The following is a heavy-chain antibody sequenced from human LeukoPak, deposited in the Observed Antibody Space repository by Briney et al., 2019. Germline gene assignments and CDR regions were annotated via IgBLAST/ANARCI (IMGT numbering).Heavy chain of an antibody. D-gene: IGHD3-10*01. CDR2: INAGNGNT. CDR1: GYTFTSYA. Sequence: ASVKVSCEASGYTFTSYAMHWVRQAPGQRLEWMGWINAGNGNTKYSQKFQGRVTITRDTSASTAYMELSSLRSEDTAVYYCARGEYGSGSLRDNWFDPWGQGTLVTVSS. V-gene: IGHV1-3*01. CDR3: ARGEYGSGSLRDNWFDP. J-gene: IGHJ5*02.